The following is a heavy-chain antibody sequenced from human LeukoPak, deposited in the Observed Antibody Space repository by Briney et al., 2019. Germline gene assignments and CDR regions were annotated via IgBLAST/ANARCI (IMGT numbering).Heavy chain of an antibody. J-gene: IGHJ3*02. D-gene: IGHD4-17*01. CDR3: ARWTTVKNAFDI. CDR2: INPNSGGT. V-gene: IGHV1-2*02. Sequence: ASVKVSCKASGYTFTGYYMHWVRQAPGQGLEWMGWINPNSGGTNYAQKFQGRVTMTRDTSISTAYMELNRLRSDDTAVYYCARWTTVKNAFDIWGQGTMVTVSS. CDR1: GYTFTGYY.